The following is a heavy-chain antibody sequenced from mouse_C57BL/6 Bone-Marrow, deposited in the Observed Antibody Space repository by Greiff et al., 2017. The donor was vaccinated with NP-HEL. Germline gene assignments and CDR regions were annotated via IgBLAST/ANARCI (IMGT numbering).Heavy chain of an antibody. D-gene: IGHD1-1*01. CDR1: GYTFTSYW. J-gene: IGHJ4*01. CDR3: ARRRYGSSYSYYYAMDY. Sequence: QVQLQQPGAELVMPGASVKLSCKASGYTFTSYWMHRVKQRPGQGLEWIGEIDPSDSYTNYNQKFKGKSTLTVDKSSSTAYMQLSSLTSEDSAVYYCARRRYGSSYSYYYAMDYWGQGTSVTVSS. CDR2: IDPSDSYT. V-gene: IGHV1-69*01.